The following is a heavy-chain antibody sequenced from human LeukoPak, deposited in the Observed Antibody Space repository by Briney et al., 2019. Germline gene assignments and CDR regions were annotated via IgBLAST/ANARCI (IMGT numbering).Heavy chain of an antibody. CDR3: TRGGLTFGGN. CDR2: VSHRGDT. J-gene: IGHJ4*02. Sequence: KTSGTLSLTCVVFGGSISSSNLWSWVRQPPGKGLEWIGEVSHRGDTNYNPSLKSRVTISIDKSKNQFSLRLTSVTAADTAVYYCTRGGLTFGGNWGQEILVTVS. CDR1: GGSISSSNL. D-gene: IGHD3-10*01. V-gene: IGHV4/OR15-8*02.